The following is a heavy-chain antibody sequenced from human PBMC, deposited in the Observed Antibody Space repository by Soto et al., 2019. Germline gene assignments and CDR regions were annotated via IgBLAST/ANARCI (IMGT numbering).Heavy chain of an antibody. CDR2: MEPSTGRT. D-gene: IGHD1-26*01. Sequence: ASVKVSCKVSGYSFTSLDINWVRQTAGQGLGWMGWMEPSTGRTGYAQKFQGRVTITRDTSINTAYMELTTLTSDDTAFYYCARGVSAGVDYWGQGTLVTVSS. J-gene: IGHJ4*02. CDR3: ARGVSAGVDY. V-gene: IGHV1-8*01. CDR1: GYSFTSLD.